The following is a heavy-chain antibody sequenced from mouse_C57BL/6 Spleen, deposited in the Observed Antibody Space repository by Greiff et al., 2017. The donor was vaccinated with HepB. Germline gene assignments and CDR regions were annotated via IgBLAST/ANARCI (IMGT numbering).Heavy chain of an antibody. D-gene: IGHD2-5*01. J-gene: IGHJ1*03. CDR1: GYAFSSSW. CDR2: IYPGDGDT. CDR3: ARGLYSNYEDFDV. V-gene: IGHV1-82*01. Sequence: VQLQQSGPELVKPGASVKISCKASGYAFSSSWMNWVKQRPGKGLEWIGRIYPGDGDTNYNGKFKGKATLTADKSSSTAYMQLSSLTSEDSAVSFCARGLYSNYEDFDVWGTGTTVTVSS.